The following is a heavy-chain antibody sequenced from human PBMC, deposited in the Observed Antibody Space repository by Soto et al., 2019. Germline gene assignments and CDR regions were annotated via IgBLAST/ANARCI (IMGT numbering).Heavy chain of an antibody. V-gene: IGHV3-23*01. CDR1: GFTFSSYA. Sequence: EVQLLESGGGLVQPGGSLRLSCAASGFTFSSYAMSWVRQAPGKGLEWVSAISGSGGSTYYADSVKGRFTISRDNSKNTLYLQMNSLRAEDTAVYYCAKDAPPMTTGTTGIWGFDYWGQGTLVTVSS. J-gene: IGHJ4*02. CDR3: AKDAPPMTTGTTGIWGFDY. D-gene: IGHD4-17*01. CDR2: ISGSGGST.